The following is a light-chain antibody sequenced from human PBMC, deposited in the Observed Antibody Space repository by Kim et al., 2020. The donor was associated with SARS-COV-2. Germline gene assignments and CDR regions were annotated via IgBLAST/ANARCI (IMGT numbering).Light chain of an antibody. CDR2: GDN. Sequence: GQRVTISCSGSISNIGSNPVNWFQHLPGTAPRLLIYGDNQRPSGVPDRFSASKSGTSASLAISGLQSEDETYYYCATWDDSLNGGVFGGGTQLTVL. CDR3: ATWDDSLNGGV. J-gene: IGLJ3*02. CDR1: ISNIGSNP. V-gene: IGLV1-44*01.